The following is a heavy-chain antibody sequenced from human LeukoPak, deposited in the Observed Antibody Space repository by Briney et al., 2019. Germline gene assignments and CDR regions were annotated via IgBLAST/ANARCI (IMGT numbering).Heavy chain of an antibody. CDR1: GFTFSSYA. CDR3: ARRMEKTCCGGDCSGPGGY. Sequence: GGSLRLSCAASGFTFSSYAMHWVRQAPGKGLEWVAVISYDGSNTFYADSVKGRFTVSRDNSKNTLYLQMNDLRAEDTAVYYCARRMEKTCCGGDCSGPGGYWGQGTLVTVSS. CDR2: ISYDGSNT. D-gene: IGHD2-21*02. V-gene: IGHV3-30-3*01. J-gene: IGHJ4*02.